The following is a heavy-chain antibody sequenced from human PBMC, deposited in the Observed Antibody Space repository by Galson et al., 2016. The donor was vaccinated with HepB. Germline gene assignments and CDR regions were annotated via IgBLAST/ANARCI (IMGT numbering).Heavy chain of an antibody. J-gene: IGHJ4*02. Sequence: SLRLSCAASGFSFSNSWMSWVRQTPGKGLEWVANINQDGREMSYGDSVKGRFTISRDNAKKSLYLLMNSLRAEDTAVYYCRTNAYWGQGTLVTVSS. V-gene: IGHV3-7*03. CDR3: RTNAY. CDR1: GFSFSNSW. CDR2: INQDGREM. D-gene: IGHD2-2*01.